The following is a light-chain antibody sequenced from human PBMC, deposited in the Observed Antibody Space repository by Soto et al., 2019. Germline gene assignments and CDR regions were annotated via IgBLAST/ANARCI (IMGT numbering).Light chain of an antibody. CDR2: SNN. CDR3: ALWHDSRNVGV. CDR1: RSNIGRNT. Sequence: QSVVTQPPSASGTPGQRVAISCSGGRSNIGRNTVNWYQQLPGTAPKLLIFSNNQRPSGVPDRFSGSKSDTSASLAISGLQSEDGGDYYCALWHDSRNVGVFGGGTNLTAL. V-gene: IGLV1-44*01. J-gene: IGLJ2*01.